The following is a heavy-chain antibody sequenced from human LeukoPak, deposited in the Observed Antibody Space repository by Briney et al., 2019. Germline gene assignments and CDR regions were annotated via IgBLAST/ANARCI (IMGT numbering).Heavy chain of an antibody. CDR3: VKEEIGRVSNWSAA. J-gene: IGHJ4*02. CDR2: ISPKSGGT. CDR1: GYTFTIYY. V-gene: IGHV1-2*02. D-gene: IGHD3-16*01. Sequence: ASVKVSCKASGYTFTIYYIHWVRQAPGQGLEWMGWISPKSGGTNYAQRFQGRVTMSRDTSISTVYMELTRLRSDDTAVYYCVKEEIGRVSNWSAAGGQEPLVTVSS.